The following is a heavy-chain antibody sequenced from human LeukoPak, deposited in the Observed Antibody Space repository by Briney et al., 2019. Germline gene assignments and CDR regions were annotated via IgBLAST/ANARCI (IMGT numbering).Heavy chain of an antibody. V-gene: IGHV3-23*01. CDR2: INPSGDNT. D-gene: IGHD2-15*01. CDR1: GFTFSTSA. Sequence: GGSLRLPCAASGFTFSTSAMSWVRQAPEKGLEWLSSINPSGDNTFSANSVKGRFSISRDNSKNTVSLQMNTLRAEDTAIYYCARHLGYCSSGNCYFDYWGQGTLVTVSS. CDR3: ARHLGYCSSGNCYFDY. J-gene: IGHJ4*02.